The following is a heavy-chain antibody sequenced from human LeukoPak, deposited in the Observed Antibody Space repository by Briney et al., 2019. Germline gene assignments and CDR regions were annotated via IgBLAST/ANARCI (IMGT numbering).Heavy chain of an antibody. V-gene: IGHV1-18*04. Sequence: DSVTVSCKASGYTFISYGISWVRQAPGQGLEWMGWISAYNGNTNYAQKLQRRVTISTDTSTSTAYMELRSVRSDDTAVYYCARFTSNEAFDIWGQGTMVTVSS. D-gene: IGHD3-3*01. CDR3: ARFTSNEAFDI. CDR1: GYTFISYG. CDR2: ISAYNGNT. J-gene: IGHJ3*02.